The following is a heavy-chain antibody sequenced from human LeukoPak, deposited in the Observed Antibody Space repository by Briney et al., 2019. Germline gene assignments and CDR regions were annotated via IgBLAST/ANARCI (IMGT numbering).Heavy chain of an antibody. CDR1: GFSLRTSGMC. D-gene: IGHD3-10*01. V-gene: IGHV2-70*01. CDR2: IDWDDDK. J-gene: IGHJ4*02. CDR3: ARICYGSGSYPL. Sequence: SGPTLVNPTQTLTLTCTFSGFSLRTSGMCVSWIRQPPGKALEWLALIDWDDDKYYSTSLKTRLTISKDTSKNQVVLTMTNMDPVDTATYYCARICYGSGSYPLWGQGTLVTVSS.